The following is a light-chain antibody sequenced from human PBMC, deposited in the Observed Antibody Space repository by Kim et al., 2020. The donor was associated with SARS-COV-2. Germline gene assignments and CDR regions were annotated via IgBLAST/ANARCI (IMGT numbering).Light chain of an antibody. Sequence: QSVLTQPPSASATPGQRVTISCSGSSSNIGINTINWFQQFPGTAPKLLINNNNQRPSGVPDRFSGSKSGTSASLAISGLQSEDEAEYYCAAWDDSLNAWLFGGGTHLTVL. J-gene: IGLJ3*02. CDR2: NNN. V-gene: IGLV1-44*01. CDR1: SSNIGINT. CDR3: AAWDDSLNAWL.